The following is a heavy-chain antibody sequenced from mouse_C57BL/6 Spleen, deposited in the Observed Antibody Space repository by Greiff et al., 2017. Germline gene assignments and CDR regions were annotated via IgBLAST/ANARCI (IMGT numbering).Heavy chain of an antibody. J-gene: IGHJ4*01. CDR1: GYTFTSYW. V-gene: IGHV1-69*01. Sequence: VQLQQPGAELVMPGASVKLSCKASGYTFTSYWMHWVKQRPGQGLEWIGEIDPSDSYPNYNQKFKGKSTLTVDKSSSTAYMQLSSLTSEDSAVYYCARSGSSEYYYAMDYWGQGTSVTVSS. D-gene: IGHD3-2*02. CDR2: IDPSDSYP. CDR3: ARSGSSEYYYAMDY.